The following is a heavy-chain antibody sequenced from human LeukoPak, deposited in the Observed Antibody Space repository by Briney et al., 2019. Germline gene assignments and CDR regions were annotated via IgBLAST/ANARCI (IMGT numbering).Heavy chain of an antibody. CDR2: VSTNNGDT. D-gene: IGHD5-24*01. V-gene: IGHV1-18*01. J-gene: IGHJ3*02. CDR1: GYIFTSYG. Sequence: GASVKVSCKASGYIFTSYGISWVRQAPGQGLEWMGWVSTNNGDTNYAQKFQGRVTMTTDTSTTTAYMELRSLAFDDTAVYYCARDWQRRRENDVFDIWGQGTMVTVSS. CDR3: ARDWQRRRENDVFDI.